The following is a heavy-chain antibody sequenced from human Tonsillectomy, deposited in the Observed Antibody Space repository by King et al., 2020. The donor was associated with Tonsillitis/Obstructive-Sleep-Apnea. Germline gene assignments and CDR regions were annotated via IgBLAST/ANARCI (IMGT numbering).Heavy chain of an antibody. CDR3: ARHSRDSSWGDYFYYMDV. CDR2: IYYDGTT. Sequence: LQLQESGPGLVKPSETLSLTCTVSGSSVSSSDYYWGWIRQPPGKGLEWIGTIYYDGTTYYNPPLKSRVTISVAPSKNQFSLNLNSVTAADTAVYYCARHSRDSSWGDYFYYMDVGGKGTTVTVSS. D-gene: IGHD6-6*01. CDR1: GSSVSSSDYY. V-gene: IGHV4-39*01. J-gene: IGHJ6*03.